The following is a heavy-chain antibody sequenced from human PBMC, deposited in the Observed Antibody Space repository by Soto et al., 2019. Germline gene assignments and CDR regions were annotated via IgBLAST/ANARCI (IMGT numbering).Heavy chain of an antibody. CDR2: IYYSGST. Sequence: SETLSLTCTVSGGSISSGGYYWSWIRQHPGKGLEWIGYIYYSGSTYYNPSLKSRVTISVDTSKNQFSLKLSSVTAADTAVYYCARMGYCGGDCYSGFDYWGQGTLVTVSS. V-gene: IGHV4-31*03. CDR3: ARMGYCGGDCYSGFDY. CDR1: GGSISSGGYY. J-gene: IGHJ4*02. D-gene: IGHD2-21*02.